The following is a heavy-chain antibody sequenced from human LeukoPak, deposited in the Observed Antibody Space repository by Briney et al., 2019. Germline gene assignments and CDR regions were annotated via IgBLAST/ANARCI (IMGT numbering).Heavy chain of an antibody. CDR3: AKRIRLTFYFDY. V-gene: IGHV3-23*01. J-gene: IGHJ4*02. D-gene: IGHD2/OR15-2a*01. CDR1: GFTFSSYA. CDR2: ISGSGGST. Sequence: PGGSLRLSCAASGFTFSSYAMSWVRRAPGKGLEWVSAISGSGGSTYYADSVKGRFTISRDNSKNTLYLQMNSLRAEDTAVYYCAKRIRLTFYFDYWGQGTLVTVSS.